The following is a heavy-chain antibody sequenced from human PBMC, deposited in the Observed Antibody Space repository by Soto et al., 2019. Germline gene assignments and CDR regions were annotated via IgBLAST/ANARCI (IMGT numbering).Heavy chain of an antibody. D-gene: IGHD3-10*01. CDR1: GLTFRSYA. J-gene: IGHJ1*01. V-gene: IGHV3-23*01. CDR3: AKAGSQSYFQN. CDR2: IDVIGGSA. Sequence: PGGSLRLSCAASGLTFRSYAMNWVRQSPGKGAEWVSSIDVIGGSAYFADSVKGRFTISRDNSKDTLYLQMNSLRDEDTAVYYCAKAGSQSYFQNWGQGTLVTVSS.